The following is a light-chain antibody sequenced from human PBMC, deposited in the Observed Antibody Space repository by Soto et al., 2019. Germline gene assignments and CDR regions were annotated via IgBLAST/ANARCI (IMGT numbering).Light chain of an antibody. V-gene: IGLV1-44*01. CDR2: SDN. J-gene: IGLJ3*02. Sequence: QSVLTQPPSASGTPGQRVTISCPGSSSNIGSNTVNWYQQLPGTAPKLLIYSDNQRPSGVPDRFSGSKSGTSASLAISGLQSEDEADYYCAPWDDSLNGWVFGGGTKVTVL. CDR1: SSNIGSNT. CDR3: APWDDSLNGWV.